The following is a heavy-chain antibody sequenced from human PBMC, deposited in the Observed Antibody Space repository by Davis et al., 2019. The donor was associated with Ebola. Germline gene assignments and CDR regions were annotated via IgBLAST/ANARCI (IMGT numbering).Heavy chain of an antibody. D-gene: IGHD3-3*01. CDR3: ARESYDFWSGYYTYYFDY. CDR1: GFTFSSYS. Sequence: PGGSLRLSCAASGFTFSSYSMNWVRQAPGKGLEWVSYISSSSSTIYYADSVKGRFTISRDNAKNSLYLQMNSLRDEDTAVYYCARESYDFWSGYYTYYFDYCGQGTLVTVSS. J-gene: IGHJ4*02. CDR2: ISSSSSTI. V-gene: IGHV3-48*02.